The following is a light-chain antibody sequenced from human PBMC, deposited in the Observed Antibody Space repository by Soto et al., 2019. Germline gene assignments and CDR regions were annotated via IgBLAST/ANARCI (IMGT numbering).Light chain of an antibody. J-gene: IGKJ3*01. CDR3: QRYNSVPPVT. V-gene: IGKV1-27*01. Sequence: IKMTNSPSSLSASVGARVTIIARASQGIGNNLAWYKQQQGKPPKLLMYAASTLQSGVPSRFSGSGSGTDFTLTISSLQPEDVATYYCQRYNSVPPVTFGPGTKVNL. CDR2: AAS. CDR1: QGIGNN.